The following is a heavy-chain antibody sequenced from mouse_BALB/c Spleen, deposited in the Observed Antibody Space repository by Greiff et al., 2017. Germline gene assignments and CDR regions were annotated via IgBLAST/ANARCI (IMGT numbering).Heavy chain of an antibody. CDR2: ISYSGST. CDR3: AREGARFYYAMDY. J-gene: IGHJ4*01. Sequence: VQLQQSGPGLVKPSQSLSLTCTVTGYSITSDYAWNWIRQFPGNKLEWMGYISYSGSTSYNPSLKSRISITRDTSKNQFFLQLNSVTTEDTATYYCAREGARFYYAMDYWGQGTSVTVSS. D-gene: IGHD3-1*01. CDR1: GYSITSDYA. V-gene: IGHV3-2*02.